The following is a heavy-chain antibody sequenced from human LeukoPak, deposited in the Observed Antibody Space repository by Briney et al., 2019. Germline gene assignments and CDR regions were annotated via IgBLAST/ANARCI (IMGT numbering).Heavy chain of an antibody. CDR2: INSDGSST. CDR1: GFTFSSYC. J-gene: IGHJ5*02. V-gene: IGHV3-74*01. D-gene: IGHD6-19*01. Sequence: GGSLRLSCAASGFTFSSYCMHWVRQAPGQGMGWVSRINSDGSSTSYADSVKGRFTISRDNAKNTLYLQMNSLRAEDTAVYYCARASIAVAGTRHFSPWGQGTLVTVSS. CDR3: ARASIAVAGTRHFSP.